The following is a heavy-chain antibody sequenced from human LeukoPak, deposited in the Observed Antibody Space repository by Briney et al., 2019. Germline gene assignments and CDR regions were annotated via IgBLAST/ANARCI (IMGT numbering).Heavy chain of an antibody. CDR2: INHSGST. V-gene: IGHV4-30-2*01. CDR3: ARGLVRAYYYYYGMDI. D-gene: IGHD2-21*01. Sequence: SQTLSLTCAVSGGSISSGGYSWSWIRQPPGKGLEWIGEINHSGSTNYNPSLKSRVTISVDTPKNQFSLRLSSVTAADAAVYYCARGLVRAYYYYYGMDIWGQGTTVTVSS. CDR1: GGSISSGGYS. J-gene: IGHJ6*02.